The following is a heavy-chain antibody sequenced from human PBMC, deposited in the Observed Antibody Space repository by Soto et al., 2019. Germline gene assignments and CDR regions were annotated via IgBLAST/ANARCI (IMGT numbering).Heavy chain of an antibody. V-gene: IGHV3-48*01. J-gene: IGHJ4*02. D-gene: IGHD3-3*01. CDR1: GFTFSSYS. Sequence: GGSLRLSCAASGFTFSSYSMNWVRQAPGKGLEWVSYISSSSSTIFYADSVKGRFTISRDNAKNSLYLQMNSLRAEDTAVYYCAREDLTIVGVVILFDYWGQGTLVTVSS. CDR2: ISSSSSTI. CDR3: AREDLTIVGVVILFDY.